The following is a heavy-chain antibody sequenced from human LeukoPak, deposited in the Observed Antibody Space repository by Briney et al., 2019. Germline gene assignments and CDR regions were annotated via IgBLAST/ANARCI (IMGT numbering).Heavy chain of an antibody. D-gene: IGHD1-1*01. CDR3: ATDTTASFYYMDV. Sequence: SETLSLTSTVSGGSVSSSSYYWGWIRQPPGKGLEWIGSIYYSGSTYYNPSLKSRVTISVDTSKNQFSLRLSSVTAADTAVYYCATDTTASFYYMDVWGKGTTVTVSS. CDR2: IYYSGST. J-gene: IGHJ6*03. CDR1: GGSVSSSSYY. V-gene: IGHV4-39*01.